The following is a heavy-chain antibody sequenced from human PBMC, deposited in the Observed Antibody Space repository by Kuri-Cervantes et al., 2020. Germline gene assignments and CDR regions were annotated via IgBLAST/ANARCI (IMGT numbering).Heavy chain of an antibody. CDR1: GYTFTGYY. J-gene: IGHJ4*02. CDR3: ATVIEQQLAD. Sequence: ASVKVSCKASGYTFTGYYMHWVRQAPGQGLEWMGWINPNSGGTNYAQKFQGWVTMTRDTSISTAYMELSRLRSEDTAAYYCATVIEQQLADWGQGTLVTVSS. D-gene: IGHD6-13*01. CDR2: INPNSGGT. V-gene: IGHV1-2*04.